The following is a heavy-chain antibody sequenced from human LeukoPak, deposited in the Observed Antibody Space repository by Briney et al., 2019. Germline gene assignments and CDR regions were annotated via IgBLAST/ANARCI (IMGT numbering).Heavy chain of an antibody. Sequence: GGSLRLSCAASGFTFSSYGMHWVRQALGKGLEWVAVIWYDGSNKYYADSVKGRFTISRDNSKNTLYLQMNSLRAEDTAVYYCARDLAGYSGYTEDYWGQGTLVTVSS. CDR2: IWYDGSNK. D-gene: IGHD5-12*01. J-gene: IGHJ4*02. V-gene: IGHV3-33*01. CDR3: ARDLAGYSGYTEDY. CDR1: GFTFSSYG.